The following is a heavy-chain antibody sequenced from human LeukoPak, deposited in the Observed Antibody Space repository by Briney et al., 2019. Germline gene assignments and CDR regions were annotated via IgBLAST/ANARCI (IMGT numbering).Heavy chain of an antibody. D-gene: IGHD3-22*01. CDR2: TYHSGST. J-gene: IGHJ3*02. CDR3: ARQLYYYDSSGYYFDAFDI. CDR1: GYSIRSGYY. Sequence: PSGTLSLTCAVSGYSIRSGYYWGWIRQRPGKGVEWIGSTYHSGSTHYNPSLKHRVTISVDTSKNQFSLKQSSVTAADTAVYYCARQLYYYDSSGYYFDAFDIWGQGTMVTVSS. V-gene: IGHV4-38-2*01.